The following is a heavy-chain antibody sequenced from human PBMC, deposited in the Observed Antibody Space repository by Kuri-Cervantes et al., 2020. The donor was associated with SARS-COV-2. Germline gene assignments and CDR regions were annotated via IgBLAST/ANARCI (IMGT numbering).Heavy chain of an antibody. V-gene: IGHV4-34*01. D-gene: IGHD3-9*01. J-gene: IGHJ4*01. CDR3: AREAYDLFTDSYPGFFSH. CDR1: GGSFSGYY. CDR2: INHSGTT. Sequence: GSLRLSCAVYGGSFSGYYWSWIRQPPGKGLEWIGEINHSGTTNYNPSLKSRVTISVDTSKNQISLKLNSVTAADTAVYYCAREAYDLFTDSYPGFFSHWGHGTLVTVSS.